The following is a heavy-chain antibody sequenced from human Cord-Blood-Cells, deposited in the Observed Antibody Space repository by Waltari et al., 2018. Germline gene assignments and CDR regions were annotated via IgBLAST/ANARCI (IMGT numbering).Heavy chain of an antibody. CDR2: IYPGDSDT. V-gene: IGHV5-51*01. J-gene: IGHJ4*02. Sequence: AEVKKPGESMKISCKGSGYSFTSYWIGWVRQMPGKGLVWMGIIYPGDSDTRYSPSFQGQVTISADKSISTAYLQWSSLKASDTAMYYCVTKVATDYIDVSGQRTLVTVSS. CDR1: GYSFTSYW. CDR3: VTKVATDYIDV. D-gene: IGHD5-12*01.